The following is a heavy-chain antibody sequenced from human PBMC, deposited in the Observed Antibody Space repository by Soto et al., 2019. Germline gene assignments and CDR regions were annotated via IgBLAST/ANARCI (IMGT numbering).Heavy chain of an antibody. J-gene: IGHJ4*02. CDR1: GFTFSNYA. CDR3: TKNYYFDS. V-gene: IGHV3-23*01. CDR2: INIVGGNT. Sequence: VQLLESGGGLVQPGGSLRLSCAASGFTFSNYAMSWVRQAPGKALEWVSSINIVGGNTNYADSVRGRFTMSRDDSKNTVFLQMNSLRAEDTAIYYCTKNYYFDSWGQGTLVTVPS.